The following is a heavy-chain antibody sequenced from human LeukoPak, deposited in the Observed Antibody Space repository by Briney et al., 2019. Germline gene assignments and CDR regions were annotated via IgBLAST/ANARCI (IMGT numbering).Heavy chain of an antibody. Sequence: GGSLRLSCAASGFTFDDYAMHWVRQAPGKGLEWVSGISWNSGSIGYADSVKGRFTISRDNAKNSLYLQMNSLRAEDTAVYYCARGPIAVAGVFDYWGQGTLVTVSS. D-gene: IGHD6-19*01. J-gene: IGHJ4*02. V-gene: IGHV3-9*01. CDR1: GFTFDDYA. CDR3: ARGPIAVAGVFDY. CDR2: ISWNSGSI.